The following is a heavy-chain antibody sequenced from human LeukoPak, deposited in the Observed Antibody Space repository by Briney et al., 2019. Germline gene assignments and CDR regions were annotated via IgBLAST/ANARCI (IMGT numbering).Heavy chain of an antibody. V-gene: IGHV3-48*01. CDR3: ARLRWDIVVVPAAVFDY. CDR1: GFTFSSYS. Sequence: PGGSLRLSCAASGFTFSSYSMNWVRQAPGKGREGGSYISSSSSTIYYADSVKGRFTISRDNAKNSLYLQMNSLRAEDTAVYYCARLRWDIVVVPAAVFDYWGQGTLVTVSS. D-gene: IGHD2-2*01. J-gene: IGHJ4*02. CDR2: ISSSSSTI.